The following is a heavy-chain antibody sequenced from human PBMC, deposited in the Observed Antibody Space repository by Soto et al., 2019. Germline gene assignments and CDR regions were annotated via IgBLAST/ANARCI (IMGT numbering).Heavy chain of an antibody. V-gene: IGHV1-58*01. CDR3: AADSSAMEVVAAITLDAFDI. CDR2: IVVGSGNT. Sequence: QMQLVQSGPEVKKPGTSVKVSCKASGFTFTSSAVQWVRQARGQRLEWIGWIVVGSGNTNYAQKFQERVTITRDMSTSTAYMELSSLRSEDTAVYYCAADSSAMEVVAAITLDAFDIWGQGTMVTVSS. D-gene: IGHD2-15*01. CDR1: GFTFTSSA. J-gene: IGHJ3*02.